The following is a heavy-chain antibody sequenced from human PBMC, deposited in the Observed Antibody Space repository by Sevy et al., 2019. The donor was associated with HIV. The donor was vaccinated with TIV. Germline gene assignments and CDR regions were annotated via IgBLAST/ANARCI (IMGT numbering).Heavy chain of an antibody. J-gene: IGHJ3*01. CDR2: INPNSGDT. CDR1: GYTFIGYY. V-gene: IGHV1-2*02. D-gene: IGHD1-1*01. CDR3: ARSIFIAIVPTDMDGFDV. Sequence: ASVKVSCKASGYTFIGYYLHWVRQAPGQRLEWMGWINPNSGDTNYAQKFQGRVTMTRDTAISTGYMELSRLRSDDTAVYYCARSIFIAIVPTDMDGFDVWGPGTMVTVSS.